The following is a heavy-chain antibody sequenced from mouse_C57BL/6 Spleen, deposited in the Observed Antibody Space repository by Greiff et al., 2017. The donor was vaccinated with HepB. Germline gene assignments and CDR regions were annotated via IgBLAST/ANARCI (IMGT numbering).Heavy chain of an antibody. CDR2: FHPYNDDT. CDR1: GYTFTTYP. J-gene: IGHJ3*01. Sequence: VMLVESGAELVKPGASVKMSCKASGYTFTTYPIEWMKQNHGKSLEWIGNFHPYNDDTKYNEKFKGKATLTVAKSSSTVYLELSRLTSADSAVYYCARRHYDGTGFAYWGQGTLVTVSA. V-gene: IGHV1-47*01. CDR3: ARRHYDGTGFAY. D-gene: IGHD1-2*01.